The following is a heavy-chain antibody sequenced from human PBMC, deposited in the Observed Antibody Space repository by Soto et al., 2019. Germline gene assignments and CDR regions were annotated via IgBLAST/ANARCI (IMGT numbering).Heavy chain of an antibody. CDR3: ASEGTAMKLHY. V-gene: IGHV4-4*07. D-gene: IGHD5-18*01. Sequence: WTWLRQPAGKGLEWIGRIFPSGSTNYNPSLRGRVTMSVDTSKNLFSLKLSSVTAADTALYYCASEGTAMKLHYWGQGTLVTVSS. CDR2: IFPSGST. J-gene: IGHJ4*02.